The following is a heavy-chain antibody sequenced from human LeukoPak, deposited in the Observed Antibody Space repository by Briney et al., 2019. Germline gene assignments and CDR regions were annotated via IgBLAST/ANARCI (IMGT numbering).Heavy chain of an antibody. J-gene: IGHJ3*02. D-gene: IGHD3-22*01. Sequence: GGSLRLSCAASGFTFSSYAMSWVRQAPGKGLEWVSAISGSGGSTYYADSVKGRFTISRDNSKNTLYLQMNSLRAEDTAVYYCARNDYYDSSGYYARDNDAFDIWGQGTMVTVSS. CDR1: GFTFSSYA. CDR2: ISGSGGST. V-gene: IGHV3-23*01. CDR3: ARNDYYDSSGYYARDNDAFDI.